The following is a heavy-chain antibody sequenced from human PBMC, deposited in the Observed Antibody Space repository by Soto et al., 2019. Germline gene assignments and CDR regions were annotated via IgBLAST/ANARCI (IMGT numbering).Heavy chain of an antibody. CDR3: AKLPSAAAGQFDY. CDR1: GFGFSSYG. CDR2: ISYDGSNK. J-gene: IGHJ4*02. Sequence: SWAAAGFGFSSYGMHWVRQAPGKGLEWVAVISYDGSNKYYADSVKGRFTISRDNSKNTLYLQMNSLRAEDTAVYYCAKLPSAAAGQFDYWGQGTLVTVSS. V-gene: IGHV3-30*18. D-gene: IGHD6-13*01.